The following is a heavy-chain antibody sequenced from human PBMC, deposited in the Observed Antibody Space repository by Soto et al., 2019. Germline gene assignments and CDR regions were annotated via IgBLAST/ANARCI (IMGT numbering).Heavy chain of an antibody. CDR2: IIPILGIA. D-gene: IGHD2-15*01. J-gene: IGHJ2*01. Sequence: SVKVSCKASGYTFTSYGISWVRQAPGQGLEWMGRIIPILGIANYAQKFQGRVTITADKSTSTAYMELSSLRSEDTAVYYCARDRGGLLRYFDLWGRGTLVTVSS. CDR3: ARDRGGLLRYFDL. V-gene: IGHV1-69*04. CDR1: GYTFTSYG.